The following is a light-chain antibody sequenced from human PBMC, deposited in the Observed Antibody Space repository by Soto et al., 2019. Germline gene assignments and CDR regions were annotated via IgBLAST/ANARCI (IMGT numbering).Light chain of an antibody. Sequence: QSALTQPASVSGSPGQSLTISCTGTSSDVGSYNLVSWYQQYPGKAPKLMIYEGSKRPSGVSTHFSGSKSGNTASLTISGLQAEDEADYYCCSYAGSLNWVFGGGTKVTVL. CDR2: EGS. CDR1: SSDVGSYNL. CDR3: CSYAGSLNWV. J-gene: IGLJ3*02. V-gene: IGLV2-23*01.